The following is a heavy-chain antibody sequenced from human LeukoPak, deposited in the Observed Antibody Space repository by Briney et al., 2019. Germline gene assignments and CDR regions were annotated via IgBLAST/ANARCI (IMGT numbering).Heavy chain of an antibody. CDR2: IYHSGTT. J-gene: IGHJ6*04. CDR1: GGSISSGGYY. Sequence: SQTLSLTCTVSGGSISSGGYYWSWIRQPPGKGLEWIGYIYHSGTTYSNPSLKSRVTISVDRSKNQFSLKLSSVTAADTAVYYCARDGPRMDVWGKGTTVTVSS. V-gene: IGHV4-30-2*01. CDR3: ARDGPRMDV.